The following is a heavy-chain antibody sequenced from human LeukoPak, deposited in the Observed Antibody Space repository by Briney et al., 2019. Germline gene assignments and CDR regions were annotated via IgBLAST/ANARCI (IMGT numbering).Heavy chain of an antibody. Sequence: GGSLRLSCAASGFTVSSNYMSWVRQAPGKGLEWVSVFYSVSSTYYADSVKGRFTISRDNSKNTLYLQMNSLRAEDTAVYYCARGEDYGDYFDYWGRGTLVTVSS. D-gene: IGHD4-17*01. CDR3: ARGEDYGDYFDY. J-gene: IGHJ4*02. CDR1: GFTVSSNY. V-gene: IGHV3-53*01. CDR2: FYSVSST.